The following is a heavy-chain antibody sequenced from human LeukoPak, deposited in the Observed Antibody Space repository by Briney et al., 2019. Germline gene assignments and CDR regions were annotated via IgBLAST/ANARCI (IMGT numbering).Heavy chain of an antibody. CDR3: ARSPAAGSAAAFDY. CDR2: IYTGGST. D-gene: IGHD6-13*01. J-gene: IGHJ4*02. V-gene: IGHV3-53*01. Sequence: GGSLRLSCAASGFTVSSNFMNWVRQAPGKGLEWVSVIYTGGSTYYADSVKGRFTISRDNSKNTLYLQMNGLRAEDTAVYYCARSPAAGSAAAFDYWGQGTLVTVSS. CDR1: GFTVSSNF.